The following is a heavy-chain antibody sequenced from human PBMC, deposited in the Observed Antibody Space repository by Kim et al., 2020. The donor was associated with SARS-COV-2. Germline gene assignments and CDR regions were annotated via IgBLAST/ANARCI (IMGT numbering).Heavy chain of an antibody. J-gene: IGHJ4*02. Sequence: SQKFQGRVTITRDTSASTAYMELSSLRSEDTAVYYCARDPLGELSSFDYWGQGTLVTVSS. V-gene: IGHV1-3*01. D-gene: IGHD3-16*02. CDR3: ARDPLGELSSFDY.